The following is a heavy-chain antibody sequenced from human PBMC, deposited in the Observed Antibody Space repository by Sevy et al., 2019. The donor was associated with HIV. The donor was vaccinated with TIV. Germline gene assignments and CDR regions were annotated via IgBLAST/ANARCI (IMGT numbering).Heavy chain of an antibody. CDR3: ASHAGNLVEATNNYFDY. CDR2: RYYSGST. J-gene: IGHJ4*02. CDR1: GGSISSSNYY. V-gene: IGHV4-39*01. Sequence: SETLSLTCTVSGGSISSSNYYWGWIRQPPGKGLEWIGSRYYSGSTFYNPSLKSRVTISVDTSQNQFSLKVSSVTAADTAVYYCASHAGNLVEATNNYFDYWGQGTLVTVSS. D-gene: IGHD2-15*01.